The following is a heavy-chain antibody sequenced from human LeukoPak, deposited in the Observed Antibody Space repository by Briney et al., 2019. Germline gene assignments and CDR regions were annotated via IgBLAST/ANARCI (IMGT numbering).Heavy chain of an antibody. D-gene: IGHD1-26*01. CDR1: GFTFSSYG. V-gene: IGHV3-30*02. Sequence: GGSLRLSCAVSGFTFSSYGMHWVRQAPGKGLEWVAFIRYDGSNKYYADSVKGRFTTSRDNSKNTLYLQMNSLRAEDTAVYYCAKGRSGSYRYYYYYMDVWGKGTTVTVSS. CDR2: IRYDGSNK. CDR3: AKGRSGSYRYYYYYMDV. J-gene: IGHJ6*03.